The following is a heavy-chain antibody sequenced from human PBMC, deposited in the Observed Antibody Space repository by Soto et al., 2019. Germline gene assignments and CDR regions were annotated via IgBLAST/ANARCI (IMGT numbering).Heavy chain of an antibody. CDR3: ATSYGSGYRAFDY. CDR1: GYIFVNYG. CDR2: VNPILSMS. V-gene: IGHV1-69*04. D-gene: IGHD3-10*01. Sequence: SVKVSCKASGYIFVNYGIAWVRQAPGLGLEWMGRVNPILSMSNYAQKFQGRVTMTADKSTSTAYMELRSLRSEDTAFYYCATSYGSGYRAFDYWGQGALVTVSS. J-gene: IGHJ4*02.